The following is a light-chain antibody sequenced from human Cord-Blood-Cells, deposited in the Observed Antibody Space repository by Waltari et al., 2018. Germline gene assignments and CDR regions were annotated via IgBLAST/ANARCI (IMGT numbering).Light chain of an antibody. CDR1: KLGDTY. CDR3: QAWDSSTVV. CDR2: QDS. V-gene: IGLV3-1*01. Sequence: SYELTQPPSVSVSPGQTASITCSGDKLGDTYACWYQEKPGQSPVLVIYQDSKRPPGIPERFAGSNSGNTATLTISGTQAMDEADYYCQAWDSSTVVFGGGTKLTVL. J-gene: IGLJ2*01.